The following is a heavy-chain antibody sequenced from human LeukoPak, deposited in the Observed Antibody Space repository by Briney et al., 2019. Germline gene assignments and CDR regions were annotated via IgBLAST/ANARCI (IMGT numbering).Heavy chain of an antibody. CDR1: GFTFSNAW. D-gene: IGHD6-19*01. J-gene: IGHJ4*02. CDR3: TTDLGIAVAGTWGIDY. Sequence: PGGSLRLSCAASGFTFSNAWMSWVRQAPGKGLEWVGRIKSKTDGGTTDYAAPVKGRFTISRDDSKNTLYLQMNSLKTEDTAVYYCTTDLGIAVAGTWGIDYWGQGTLVTVSS. V-gene: IGHV3-15*01. CDR2: IKSKTDGGTT.